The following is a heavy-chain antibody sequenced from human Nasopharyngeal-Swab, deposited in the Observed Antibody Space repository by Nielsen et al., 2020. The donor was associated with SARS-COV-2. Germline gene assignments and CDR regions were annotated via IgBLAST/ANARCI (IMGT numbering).Heavy chain of an antibody. V-gene: IGHV3-30*03. CDR3: ASDGLRTDVGLGFFDY. Sequence: GESLKISCAVSGFIFSSYDMHWVRQAPGKGLEWVAFISHDGNIQYYADSVKGRLTISRDNSKSTLFLQINSLRAEDTAVYFCASDGLRTDVGLGFFDYWGQGTLVTVSS. D-gene: IGHD1-26*01. J-gene: IGHJ4*02. CDR1: GFIFSSYD. CDR2: ISHDGNIQ.